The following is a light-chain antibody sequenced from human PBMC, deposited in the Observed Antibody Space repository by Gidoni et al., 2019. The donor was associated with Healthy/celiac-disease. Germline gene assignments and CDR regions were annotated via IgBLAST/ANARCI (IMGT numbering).Light chain of an antibody. V-gene: IGKV1-33*01. J-gene: IGKJ4*01. CDR2: DAS. CDR3: QQYDYLPLT. CDR1: QDISNY. Sequence: DIQMTQSPSSLSASVGDRVTITCQASQDISNYLNWYQQKPGKAPKLLIYDASNLETGVPSRFSGSGSGTDFTFTISSLQPEDIATYYCQQYDYLPLTFXGXTKVEIK.